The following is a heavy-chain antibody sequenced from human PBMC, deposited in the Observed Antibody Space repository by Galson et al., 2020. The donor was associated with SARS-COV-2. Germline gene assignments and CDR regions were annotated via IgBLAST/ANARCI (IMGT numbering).Heavy chain of an antibody. CDR2: KYHRSKWYN. Sequence: SPTLSLTCAIPGDSASSNSAAWNWNRQSPPRGLARLARKYHRSKWYNDYAVTVKTRITINPDTSKNQFSLQLNSVTPEDTAVYYCARGLLWFGDHWYFDLWGRGTLVTVSS. CDR1: GDSASSNSAA. V-gene: IGHV6-1*01. J-gene: IGHJ2*01. D-gene: IGHD3-10*01. CDR3: ARGLLWFGDHWYFDL.